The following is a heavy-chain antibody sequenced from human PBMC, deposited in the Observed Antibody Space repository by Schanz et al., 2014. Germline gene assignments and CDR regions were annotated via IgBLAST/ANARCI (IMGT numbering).Heavy chain of an antibody. V-gene: IGHV3-15*01. CDR1: GLTFTSAW. CDR2: IKGKTDGGTA. Sequence: EVHLVESGGGLVQPGGSLRLSCAASGLTFTSAWMSWVRQAPGKGLEWVGRIKGKTDGGTADYAAPMKGRFTISRDDSQSTLYLQMNSLKIEDTAVYYCATASSPVREAGAGSSFHLWGQGTLVTVSP. J-gene: IGHJ5*02. D-gene: IGHD6-13*01. CDR3: ATASSPVREAGAGSSFHL.